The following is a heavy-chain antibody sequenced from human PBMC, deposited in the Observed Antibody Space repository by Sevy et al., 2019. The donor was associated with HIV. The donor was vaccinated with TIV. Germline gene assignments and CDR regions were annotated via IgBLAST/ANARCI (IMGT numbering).Heavy chain of an antibody. J-gene: IGHJ4*02. CDR3: XXXXXYXXXGSYPILDY. CDR2: ISGSGGST. V-gene: IGHV3-23*01. CDR1: GFTFSSYA. D-gene: IGHD3-16*02. Sequence: GGSLRLSCAASGFTFSSYAMSWVRQAPGKGLEWVSAISGSGGSTYYEDSVKGRFTISRDNSKNTLYLQMNSLRAEDXXXXXXXXXXXYXXXGSYPILDYWGQGTLVTVSS.